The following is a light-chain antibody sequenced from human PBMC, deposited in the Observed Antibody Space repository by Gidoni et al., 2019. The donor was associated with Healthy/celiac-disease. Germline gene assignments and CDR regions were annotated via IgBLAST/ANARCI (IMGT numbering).Light chain of an antibody. J-gene: IGKJ5*01. CDR1: KSVSSY. CDR3: QQRSNWPIT. Sequence: EIVLTQSPATLSLSPGERATLSCRASKSVSSYLAWYQQKPGQAPRLLIYDASNRATGIPARFSGSGSGTDFTLTISSLEPEDFAVYYCQQRSNWPITFGQXTRLEIK. V-gene: IGKV3-11*01. CDR2: DAS.